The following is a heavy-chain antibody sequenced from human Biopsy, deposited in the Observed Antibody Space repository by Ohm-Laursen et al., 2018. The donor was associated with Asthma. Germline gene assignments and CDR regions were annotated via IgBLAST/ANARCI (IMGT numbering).Heavy chain of an antibody. V-gene: IGHV3-20*01. CDR1: GFTFDDYG. CDR2: INWNGGST. D-gene: IGHD6-19*01. Sequence: SLRLSCAASGFTFDDYGMSWVRQAPGNGLDWVSGINWNGGSTGYADSVKGRFTISRDHAKNSLYLQMNSLRAEDTALYHCGRDMGGFGSGWFPVEFWGQGTLVTVSS. CDR3: GRDMGGFGSGWFPVEF. J-gene: IGHJ4*02.